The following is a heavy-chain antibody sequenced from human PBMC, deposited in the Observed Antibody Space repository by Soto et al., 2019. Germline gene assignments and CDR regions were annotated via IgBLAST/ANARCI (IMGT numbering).Heavy chain of an antibody. D-gene: IGHD6-25*01. Sequence: SSVKFSWKASGGTFSSYAISWVRQAPGQGLEWMGGIIPIFGTANYAQKFQGRVTITADESTSTAYMELSSLRSEDTAVYYCARGEGGGYAWFDPLGQGTLVTVSS. V-gene: IGHV1-69*13. CDR2: IIPIFGTA. CDR1: GGTFSSYA. J-gene: IGHJ5*02. CDR3: ARGEGGGYAWFDP.